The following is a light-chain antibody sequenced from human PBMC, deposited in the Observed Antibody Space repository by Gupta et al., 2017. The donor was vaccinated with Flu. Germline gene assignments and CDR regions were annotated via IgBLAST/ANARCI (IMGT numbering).Light chain of an antibody. V-gene: IGKV3-20*01. Sequence: ESVLTPSPVTLSLSPGERVTLSCRASQSVSSSYLAWYQQKPGQAPRLLIYGASSRATGIPDRFSGSGSGTDFALTISRLEPEDFAVYYCQQYGGSPWTFGQGTKVEIK. CDR2: GAS. CDR3: QQYGGSPWT. J-gene: IGKJ1*01. CDR1: QSVSSSY.